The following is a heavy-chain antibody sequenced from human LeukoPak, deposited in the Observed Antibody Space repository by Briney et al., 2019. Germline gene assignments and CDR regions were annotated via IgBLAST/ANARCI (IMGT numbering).Heavy chain of an antibody. J-gene: IGHJ6*01. V-gene: IGHV4-4*02. D-gene: IGHD5-18*01. Sequence: PSETLSLTCAVSGGSISSSNWWSWVRQPPGKGLEWIGEIYHSGSTNYNPSLKSRVTISVDKSKNQFSLKLSSVTAADTAVYYCARGRKRAGYSYGLYGMDVWGKGPRSPSPQ. CDR2: IYHSGST. CDR3: ARGRKRAGYSYGLYGMDV. CDR1: GGSISSSNW.